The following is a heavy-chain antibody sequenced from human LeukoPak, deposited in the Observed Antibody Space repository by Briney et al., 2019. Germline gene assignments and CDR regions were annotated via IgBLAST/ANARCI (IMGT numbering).Heavy chain of an antibody. D-gene: IGHD2-2*01. CDR1: GGSFSGYY. V-gene: IGHV4-34*01. CDR2: INHSGST. Sequence: PSETLSLTCAVYGGSFSGYYWSWIRQPPGKGLEWIGEINHSGSTNYNPPLKSRVTISVDTSKNQFSLKLSSVTAADTAVYYCARGSPRSTRYYYYMDVWGKGTTVTVSS. J-gene: IGHJ6*03. CDR3: ARGSPRSTRYYYYMDV.